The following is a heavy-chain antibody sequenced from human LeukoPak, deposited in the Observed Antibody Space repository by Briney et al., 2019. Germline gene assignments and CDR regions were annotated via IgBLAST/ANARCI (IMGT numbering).Heavy chain of an antibody. Sequence: ASVKVSCKASGYTFTSYGISWVRQAPGQGLEWMGWISTNIGNTNYAQRLQGRVTMTTDTSTSTAYMELRSLRSDDTAAYYCARPCSYYDFWSGYYSGDYFDYWGQGTLVTVSS. CDR1: GYTFTSYG. J-gene: IGHJ4*02. CDR2: ISTNIGNT. V-gene: IGHV1-18*01. D-gene: IGHD3-3*01. CDR3: ARPCSYYDFWSGYYSGDYFDY.